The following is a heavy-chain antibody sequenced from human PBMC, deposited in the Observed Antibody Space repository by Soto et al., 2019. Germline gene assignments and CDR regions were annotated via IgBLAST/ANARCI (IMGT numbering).Heavy chain of an antibody. CDR1: GYTFTRYT. Sequence: ASVKVSCKASGYTFTRYTMYWVLQAPGQRLECMGWINAGNDNIKYSQKFQGRVTITTDTSASTAYMDLTSLRSEDTAVYYCAIFGGSASGWGQGTLVTVSS. D-gene: IGHD3-10*01. J-gene: IGHJ4*02. V-gene: IGHV1-3*01. CDR3: AIFGGSASG. CDR2: INAGNDNI.